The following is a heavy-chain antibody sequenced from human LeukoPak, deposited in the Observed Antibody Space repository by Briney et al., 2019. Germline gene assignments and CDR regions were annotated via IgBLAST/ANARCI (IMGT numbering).Heavy chain of an antibody. J-gene: IGHJ4*02. Sequence: GGSLRLSCVASGFRFSSYWMNWVRQAPGKGLEWVANIKQDGSEKYFVDSVKGRFTISRDNADNSVYLQMNSLRVEDTAVYYCARETSGWCFNHWGQGTLVTVSS. CDR2: IKQDGSEK. V-gene: IGHV3-7*01. CDR1: GFRFSSYW. D-gene: IGHD6-19*01. CDR3: ARETSGWCFNH.